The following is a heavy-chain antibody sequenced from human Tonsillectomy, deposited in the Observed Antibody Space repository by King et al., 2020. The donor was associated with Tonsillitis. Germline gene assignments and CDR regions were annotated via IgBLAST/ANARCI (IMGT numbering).Heavy chain of an antibody. V-gene: IGHV3-23*03. J-gene: IGHJ4*02. CDR2: IHANTGIT. CDR1: GFTFSSYG. CDR3: ARHGSAYSVDY. D-gene: IGHD2-21*01. Sequence: DVQLVESGGGLVQPGGSLRLSCEASGFTFSSYGMSWVRQAPGKGLEGVSLIHANTGITSYADSVRGRFTISRANSKNTLDLQMNSLRADDTAVYYCARHGSAYSVDYWGQGTLVTVSS.